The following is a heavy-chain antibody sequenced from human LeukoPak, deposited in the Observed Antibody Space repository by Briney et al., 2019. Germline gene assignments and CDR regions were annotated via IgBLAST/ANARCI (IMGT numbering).Heavy chain of an antibody. J-gene: IGHJ3*02. D-gene: IGHD2-8*01. Sequence: SETLSLTCTVSGGSISSSNYYWGWIRQPPGKGLDWNGSIYYSGSTDYNPSLKSRVTISVDTSKNQFSLKLSFVTAADTAVYYCARRMANVDAFDIWGQGTMVTVPS. V-gene: IGHV4-39*01. CDR2: IYYSGST. CDR1: GGSISSSNYY. CDR3: ARRMANVDAFDI.